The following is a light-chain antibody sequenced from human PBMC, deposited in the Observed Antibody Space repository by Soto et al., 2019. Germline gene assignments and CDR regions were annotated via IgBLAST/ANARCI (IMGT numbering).Light chain of an antibody. CDR1: QSVSSSY. CDR3: QQYGSSLIT. Sequence: SPGTLSLSPGERATVSFSGSQSVSSSYLAWYQQKPGQAPRLLIYGASSRATGIPDRFSGSGSGTDFTLTISRLEPEDFAVYYCQQYGSSLITFGQGTGLEIK. V-gene: IGKV3-20*01. CDR2: GAS. J-gene: IGKJ5*01.